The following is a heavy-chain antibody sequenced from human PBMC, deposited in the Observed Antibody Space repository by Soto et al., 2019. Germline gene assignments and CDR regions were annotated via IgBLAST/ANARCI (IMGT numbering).Heavy chain of an antibody. J-gene: IGHJ3*01. D-gene: IGHD3-22*01. Sequence: QVQLVESGGGVVQPGRSLRLSCAASTFTFSDYAMHWVRKTPGKGLEWVAVISYDGNNEYYADSVKGRFTISRDNSQNTLYLQMNSLRAEDTAVYYCARGGYYDRSGYSWGAFDVWGQGTMVTVSS. V-gene: IGHV3-30-3*01. CDR1: TFTFSDYA. CDR3: ARGGYYDRSGYSWGAFDV. CDR2: ISYDGNNE.